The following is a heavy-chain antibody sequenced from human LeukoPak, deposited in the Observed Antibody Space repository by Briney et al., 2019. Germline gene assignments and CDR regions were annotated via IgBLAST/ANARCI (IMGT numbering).Heavy chain of an antibody. CDR1: GGSISSSSYY. D-gene: IGHD3-22*01. CDR2: IYSSGST. J-gene: IGHJ3*02. V-gene: IGHV4-39*07. Sequence: SETLSLTCTVSGGSISSSSYYWGWIRQPPGKGLEYLGTIYSSGSTYYNPSLKSRVTISLDTSKDQFSLKLSSVTAADTAVYYCATYNYYSDSSGYSYGAFDIWGQGTMVTVSS. CDR3: ATYNYYSDSSGYSYGAFDI.